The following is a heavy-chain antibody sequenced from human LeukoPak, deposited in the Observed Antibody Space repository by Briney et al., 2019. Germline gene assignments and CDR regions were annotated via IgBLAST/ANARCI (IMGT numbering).Heavy chain of an antibody. J-gene: IGHJ4*02. V-gene: IGHV3-7*01. Sequence: PGGSLRLSCAASGFTFSSYWMSWVRQAPEKGLEWVANINQGGSEKYYVDSVRGRFTISRDNAKNSLYLQMNSLRADDTAVYYCARDVTALDSWGQGTLVIVSS. CDR2: INQGGSEK. CDR3: ARDVTALDS. CDR1: GFTFSSYW. D-gene: IGHD2-2*01.